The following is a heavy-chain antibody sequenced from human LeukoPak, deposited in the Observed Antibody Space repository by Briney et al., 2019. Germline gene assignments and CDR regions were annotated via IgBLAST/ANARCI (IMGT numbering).Heavy chain of an antibody. V-gene: IGHV1-69*01. D-gene: IGHD2-2*01. CDR2: IIPIFGTA. CDR3: ARDQGYCSSTSCYPNYYYYYYMDV. J-gene: IGHJ6*03. Sequence: SVKVSCKASGGTFSSYAISWVRQAPGQGLEWMGGIIPIFGTANYAQKFQGRVTITADESTSTAYMELSSLRSEDTAVYYCARDQGYCSSTSCYPNYYYYYYMDVWGKGTTVTVSS. CDR1: GGTFSSYA.